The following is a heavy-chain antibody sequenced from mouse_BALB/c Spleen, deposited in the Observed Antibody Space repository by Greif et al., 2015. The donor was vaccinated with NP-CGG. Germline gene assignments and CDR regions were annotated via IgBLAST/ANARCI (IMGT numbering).Heavy chain of an antibody. V-gene: IGHV1-7*01. D-gene: IGHD2-4*01. CDR1: GYTFTSYW. CDR2: INPSTGYT. CDR3: ARRIYYDNWYFDV. Sequence: QVQLQQSGAELAKPGASVKMSCKASGYTFTSYWMHWVKQRPGQGLEWIGYINPSTGYTEYNQKFKDKATLTADKSSSTAYMQLSSLTSEDSAVYYCARRIYYDNWYFDVWGAGTTVTVSS. J-gene: IGHJ1*01.